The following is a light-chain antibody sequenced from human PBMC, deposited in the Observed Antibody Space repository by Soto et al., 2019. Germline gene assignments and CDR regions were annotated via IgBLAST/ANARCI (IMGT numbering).Light chain of an antibody. CDR3: SSYTSSITYV. CDR2: EVS. Sequence: QSVLTQPASVSGSPGQSITISCTGTSSDVGGYNYVSWYQQHPGKAPKLMIHEVSNRPSGVSNRFSGSKSGNTASLTISGLQAEDEADYYCSSYTSSITYVFGTGTKVNVL. V-gene: IGLV2-14*01. CDR1: SSDVGGYNY. J-gene: IGLJ1*01.